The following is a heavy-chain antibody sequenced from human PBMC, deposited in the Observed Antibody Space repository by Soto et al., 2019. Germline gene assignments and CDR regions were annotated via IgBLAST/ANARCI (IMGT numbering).Heavy chain of an antibody. CDR3: ARSHWAQSSLDY. CDR1: GGSIDSGAFS. CDR2: GTHSGTA. Sequence: PSETLSLTCAVSGGSIDSGAFSLSWLRQPPGKGLEWIGYGTHSGTAYSIPSLNGRLTLSVDSSQTQFSMKLTSVTAADSAFYYCARSHWAQSSLDYWGRGILVTVAS. D-gene: IGHD6-19*01. J-gene: IGHJ4*02. V-gene: IGHV4-30-2*01.